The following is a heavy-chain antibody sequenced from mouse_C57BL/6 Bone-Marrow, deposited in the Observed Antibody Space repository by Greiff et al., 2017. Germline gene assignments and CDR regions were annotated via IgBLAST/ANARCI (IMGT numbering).Heavy chain of an antibody. CDR2: IDPSDSYT. D-gene: IGHD1-1*01. CDR1: GYTFTSYW. CDR3: ARDSTTVVATDWYFDV. J-gene: IGHJ1*03. V-gene: IGHV1-59*01. Sequence: QVPLQQPGAELVRPGTSVKLSCKASGYTFTSYWMHWVQQRPGQGLEWIGVIDPSDSYTTYNQTFKGQATLTVDTSSSTAYMQLSSLTPEDSAVYYCARDSTTVVATDWYFDVWGTGTTVTVSS.